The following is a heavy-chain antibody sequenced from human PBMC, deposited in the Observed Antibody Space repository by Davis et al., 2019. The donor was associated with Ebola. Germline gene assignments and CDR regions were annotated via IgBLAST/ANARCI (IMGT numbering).Heavy chain of an antibody. V-gene: IGHV5-51*01. J-gene: IGHJ4*02. CDR2: IYPGDSDT. CDR1: GYSFTSYW. D-gene: IGHD3-3*01. CDR3: ARLLDYDFWSGYYFDY. Sequence: KVSCKGSGYSFTSYWIGWVRQMPGKGLEWMGIIYPGDSDTRYSPSFQGQVTISADKSISTAYLQWSSLKASDTAMYYCARLLDYDFWSGYYFDYWGQGTLVTVSS.